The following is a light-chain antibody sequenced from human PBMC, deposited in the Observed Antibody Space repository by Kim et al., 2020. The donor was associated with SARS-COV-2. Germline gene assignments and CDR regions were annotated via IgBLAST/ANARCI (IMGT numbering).Light chain of an antibody. Sequence: GRSCTIPCPGPSSGVGAYKLVSRYQQHPAKAPKFMIHDVSQRPSGVSNRFSGSKSGNTASLTISGLQAEDEADYYCTSYTRSDTWVFGGGTKLTVL. CDR1: SSGVGAYKL. J-gene: IGLJ3*02. CDR3: TSYTRSDTWV. V-gene: IGLV2-14*03. CDR2: DVS.